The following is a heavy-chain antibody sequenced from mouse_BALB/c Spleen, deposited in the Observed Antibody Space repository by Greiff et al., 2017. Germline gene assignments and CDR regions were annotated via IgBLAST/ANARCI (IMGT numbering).Heavy chain of an antibody. CDR2: ISSGGSYT. D-gene: IGHD1-1*01. Sequence: DVMLVESGGGLVKPGGSLKLSCAASGFTFSSYAMSWVRQTPEKRLEWVATISSGGSYTYYPDSVKGRFTISRDNAKNTLYLQMSSLRSEDTAMYYCARTRTTVVAKVYWYFDVWGAGTTVTVSS. J-gene: IGHJ1*01. CDR3: ARTRTTVVAKVYWYFDV. V-gene: IGHV5-9-1*01. CDR1: GFTFSSYA.